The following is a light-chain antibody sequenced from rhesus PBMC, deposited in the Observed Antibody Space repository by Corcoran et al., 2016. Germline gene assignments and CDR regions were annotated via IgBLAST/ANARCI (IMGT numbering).Light chain of an antibody. J-gene: IGKJ2*01. CDR3: MQALRAPYS. CDR2: LGS. V-gene: IGKV2-82*02. CDR1: QSLVYSDGKTY. Sequence: DIVMIQTPLSLPVTLGEPASISCRSSQSLVYSDGKTYLYWYLQKPGQSPQFLMYLGSKRASGVPDKVRGSGSGTDFTLKISRLEAEAVGVYYCMQALRAPYSFGQGTKVEIK.